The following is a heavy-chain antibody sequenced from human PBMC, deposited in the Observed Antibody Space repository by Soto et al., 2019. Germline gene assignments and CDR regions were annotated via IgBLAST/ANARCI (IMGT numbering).Heavy chain of an antibody. CDR1: GYSFTNYW. J-gene: IGHJ4*02. V-gene: IGHV5-51*01. CDR2: IYPGDSDT. CDR3: ARHFYDYLDC. Sequence: GGSLKISCKGSGYSFTNYWIGWVRQMPGKGLEWMGIIYPGDSDTRYSPSFQGQVTISADRSKNTAYLQWSSLKASDTAMYYCARHFYDYLDCWGQGTLVTVSS. D-gene: IGHD3-16*01.